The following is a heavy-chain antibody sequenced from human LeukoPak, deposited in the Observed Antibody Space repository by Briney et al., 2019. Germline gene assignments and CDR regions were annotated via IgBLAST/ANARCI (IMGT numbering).Heavy chain of an antibody. CDR3: ASSWGDDISTYYSFDY. CDR1: GGSISSYY. V-gene: IGHV4-59*01. Sequence: SETLSLTCTVSGGSISSYYWSWIRQPPGKGLEWIGYIYYSGSTNYNPSLKSRVTISVDTSKNQFSLKLNSVTAADTAVYYCASSWGDDISTYYSFDYWAREPWSPSPQ. J-gene: IGHJ4*02. CDR2: IYYSGST. D-gene: IGHD3-9*01.